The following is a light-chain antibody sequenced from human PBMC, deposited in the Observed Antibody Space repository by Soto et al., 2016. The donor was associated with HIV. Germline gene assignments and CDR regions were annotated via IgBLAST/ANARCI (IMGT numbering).Light chain of an antibody. CDR3: QQSYSIPPVT. CDR2: AAS. J-gene: IGKJ1*01. CDR1: QSISRY. V-gene: IGKV1-39*01. Sequence: DIQMTQSPSSLSASVGDRVTITCRASQSISRYLNWYQQKPGKAPKLLMYAASSLQSGVPSRFSGGGSGTDSTLGISSLQPEDFATYYCQQSYSIPPVTFGQGTKVEIK.